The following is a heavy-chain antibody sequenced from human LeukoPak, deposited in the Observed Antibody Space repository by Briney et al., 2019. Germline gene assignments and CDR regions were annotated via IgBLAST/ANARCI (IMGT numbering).Heavy chain of an antibody. Sequence: GGSLRLSLAASGFTFGSYAMHWVRQAPGKGLGWVEVISYDGSNKYYADSVKGRFTISGDNSKSTLYLQMNSLRAEDTAVYYCARGIHYYYDSSGHYFDYWGQGTLVTVSS. CDR1: GFTFGSYA. CDR2: ISYDGSNK. J-gene: IGHJ4*02. CDR3: ARGIHYYYDSSGHYFDY. D-gene: IGHD3-22*01. V-gene: IGHV3-30*04.